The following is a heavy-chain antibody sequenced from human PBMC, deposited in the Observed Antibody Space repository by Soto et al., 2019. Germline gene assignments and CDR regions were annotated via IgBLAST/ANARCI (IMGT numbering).Heavy chain of an antibody. D-gene: IGHD3-10*02. J-gene: IGHJ6*02. Sequence: QVQLVQSGAEVKKPGSSVKVSCKASGGTFSSYAINWVRQAPGQGLEWLGGIIPIYGTANYAQKFQVRVTITADESTKTAYMELNNLRSEGTGVYYCWGERYRVFGDTVPYCYSHRMELRGPRDHG. CDR1: GGTFSSYA. V-gene: IGHV1-69*12. CDR3: WGERYRVFGDTVPYCYSHRMEL. CDR2: IIPIYGTA.